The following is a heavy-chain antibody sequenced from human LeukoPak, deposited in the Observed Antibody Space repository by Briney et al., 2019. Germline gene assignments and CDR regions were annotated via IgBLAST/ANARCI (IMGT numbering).Heavy chain of an antibody. CDR1: GFTFNRFN. J-gene: IGHJ4*02. CDR3: AKGGDYGDYQGN. D-gene: IGHD4-17*01. Sequence: PGGSLRLSCAASGFTFNRFNMNWVRHAPGKGLEWISYIKSSGDSIYYAASVRGRFTISRDNVKNLLYLQMNSLRAEDTAVYYCAKGGDYGDYQGNWGQGTLVTVSS. CDR2: IKSSGDSI. V-gene: IGHV3-48*01.